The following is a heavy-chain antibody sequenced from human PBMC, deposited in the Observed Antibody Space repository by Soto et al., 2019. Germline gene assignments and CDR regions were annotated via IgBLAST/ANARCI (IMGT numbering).Heavy chain of an antibody. J-gene: IGHJ4*02. D-gene: IGHD6-19*01. V-gene: IGHV1-18*01. Sequence: GAAVKVSCKTSGYTFTSYGIICVRQAPGHGLEWMGWISAYNGNTNYAQKLQGRVTMTTDTSTSTAYMELRSLRSDDTAVYYCASEKYSSGWLRYWGQGTLVTVSS. CDR3: ASEKYSSGWLRY. CDR2: ISAYNGNT. CDR1: GYTFTSYG.